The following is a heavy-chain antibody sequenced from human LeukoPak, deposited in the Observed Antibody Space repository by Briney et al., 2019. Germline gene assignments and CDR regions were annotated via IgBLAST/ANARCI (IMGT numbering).Heavy chain of an antibody. Sequence: SETLSLTCTVSGCSISSYYRSWIRQPPGKGREWVGYIYYSGSTNYNPSLKSRVTISVDTSKNQFSLKLSSVSAADTAVYYCARAYDSGGYYSYYFDYWGQGTLVTVSS. CDR3: ARAYDSGGYYSYYFDY. V-gene: IGHV4-59*01. D-gene: IGHD3-22*01. CDR1: GCSISSYY. J-gene: IGHJ4*02. CDR2: IYYSGST.